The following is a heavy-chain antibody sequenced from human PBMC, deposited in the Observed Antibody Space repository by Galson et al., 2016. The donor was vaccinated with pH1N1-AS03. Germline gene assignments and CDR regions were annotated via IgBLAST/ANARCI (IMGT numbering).Heavy chain of an antibody. D-gene: IGHD2/OR15-2a*01. CDR3: ARDPRGPCSSSTCATTYYFGMDV. Sequence: QSGAEVKKPGESLKVSCKASGYTFTGFHVHWVRQAPGQGLEWMGWINPNNGVTNYAQKFQAWVTMTGDTSISTAYLELYGLKSDDTAVYYCARDPRGPCSSSTCATTYYFGMDVWGQGTTVIVS. CDR2: INPNNGVT. V-gene: IGHV1-2*04. J-gene: IGHJ6*02. CDR1: GYTFTGFH.